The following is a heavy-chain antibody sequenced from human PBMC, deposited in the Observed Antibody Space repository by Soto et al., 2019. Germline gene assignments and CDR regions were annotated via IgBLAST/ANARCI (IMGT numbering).Heavy chain of an antibody. CDR1: GFSLSNAGLG. Sequence: QVTVKESGPVLVKPTETLTLTCTVSGFSLSNAGLGVSWIRQPQGKALEWLAHIFSNDEKSYSTSLKSRLTISKDTSKSQVVLTMTNMDPVDTVTYYCASTYSTSWYWFDPWGQGTLVTVSS. CDR3: ASTYSTSWYWFDP. CDR2: IFSNDEK. D-gene: IGHD6-13*01. V-gene: IGHV2-26*04. J-gene: IGHJ5*02.